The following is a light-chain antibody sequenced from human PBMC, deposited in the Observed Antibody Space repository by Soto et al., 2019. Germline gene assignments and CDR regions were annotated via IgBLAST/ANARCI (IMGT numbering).Light chain of an antibody. V-gene: IGLV2-11*01. Sequence: QSALTQPRSVSGSPGQSVTISCTGTSSDVGGYNYVSWYQQHPGKAPKLMIYDVSKRPSGVPDRFSGSKSGNTASLTISGXXXXXXXDYXCCSYAGSYSYVFGTGTKV. CDR3: CSYAGSYSYV. J-gene: IGLJ1*01. CDR2: DVS. CDR1: SSDVGGYNY.